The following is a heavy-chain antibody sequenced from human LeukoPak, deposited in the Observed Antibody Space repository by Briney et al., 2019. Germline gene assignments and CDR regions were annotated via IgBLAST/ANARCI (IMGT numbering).Heavy chain of an antibody. V-gene: IGHV1-69*04. CDR1: GGTFSSYA. CDR3: ASDPLHPYYSYGMDV. J-gene: IGHJ6*02. CDR2: IIHILGIA. Sequence: ASVTVPCKSSGGTFSSYAISWVRQPPGQGLELMGMIIHILGIANYAQKFQGRVTITAEKSTSTAYMELSSLRSEDTAVYYCASDPLHPYYSYGMDVWGQGTTVTVSS. D-gene: IGHD3-10*01.